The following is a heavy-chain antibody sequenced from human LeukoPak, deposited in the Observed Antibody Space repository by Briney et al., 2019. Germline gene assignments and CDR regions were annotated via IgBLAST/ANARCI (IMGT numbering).Heavy chain of an antibody. CDR3: AAGERDGYNHDAFDI. J-gene: IGHJ3*02. CDR1: GGTFSSYA. D-gene: IGHD5-24*01. Sequence: GASVKVSCKASGGTFSSYAISWVRQAAGQGLEWMGRIIPIFGIANYAQKFQGRVTITADKSTSTAYMELSSLRSEDTAVYYCAAGERDGYNHDAFDIWGQGTMVTVSS. CDR2: IIPIFGIA. V-gene: IGHV1-69*04.